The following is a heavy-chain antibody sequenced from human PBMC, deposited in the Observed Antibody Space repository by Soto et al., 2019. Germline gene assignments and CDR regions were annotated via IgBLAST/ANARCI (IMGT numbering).Heavy chain of an antibody. CDR2: IYSGGST. J-gene: IGHJ4*02. D-gene: IGHD1-26*01. V-gene: IGHV3-53*01. CDR3: DSYIGGGSSAFDN. CDR1: GFTVSSNY. Sequence: GGSLRLSCAASGFTVSSNYMSWVRQAPGKGLEWVSVIYSGGSTYYADSVKGRFTISRDNSKNTLYLQMNSLRAEDTALYYCDSYIGGGSSAFDNWGQGTLVTVSS.